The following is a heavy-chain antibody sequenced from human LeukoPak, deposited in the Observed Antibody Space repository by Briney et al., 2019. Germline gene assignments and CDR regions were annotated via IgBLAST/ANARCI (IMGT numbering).Heavy chain of an antibody. V-gene: IGHV4-59*08. Sequence: SETLSLTCSVSGGSISPYYWSWIRQPPGKALEWIGYIYYSGSASYNPSLKSRVTISVDTSKNQFSLKLSSVTAADTAVYYCARELNYYDSSFRFDPWGQGTLVTVSS. CDR1: GGSISPYY. D-gene: IGHD3-22*01. CDR3: ARELNYYDSSFRFDP. J-gene: IGHJ5*02. CDR2: IYYSGSA.